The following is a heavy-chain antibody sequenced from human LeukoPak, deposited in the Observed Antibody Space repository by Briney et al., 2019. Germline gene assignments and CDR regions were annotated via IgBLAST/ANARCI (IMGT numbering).Heavy chain of an antibody. D-gene: IGHD2-15*01. J-gene: IGHJ3*02. CDR2: ICPGDSDT. CDR1: GYSFTSYW. CDR3: ARKCGGSCSNDAFDI. V-gene: IGHV5-51*01. Sequence: GESLKISCKGSGYSFTSYWIGWVRQMPGKGLEWMGIICPGDSDTRYSPSFQGQVTISADKSISTAYLQWSSLKASDTAMYYCARKCGGSCSNDAFDIWGQGTMVTVSS.